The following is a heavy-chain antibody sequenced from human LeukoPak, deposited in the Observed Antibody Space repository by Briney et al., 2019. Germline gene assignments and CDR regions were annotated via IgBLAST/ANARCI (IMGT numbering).Heavy chain of an antibody. V-gene: IGHV1-69*04. CDR1: GGTFSSYA. CDR3: ARARYCSSSSCYGPEDDAFDI. Sequence: GASVKVSCKASGGTFSSYAISWVRQAPGQGLEWMGRIIPILGIANYAQKFQGRVTITADKSTSTAYMELSSLRSEDTAVYYCARARYCSSSSCYGPEDDAFDIWGQGTMVTVSS. CDR2: IIPILGIA. D-gene: IGHD2-2*01. J-gene: IGHJ3*02.